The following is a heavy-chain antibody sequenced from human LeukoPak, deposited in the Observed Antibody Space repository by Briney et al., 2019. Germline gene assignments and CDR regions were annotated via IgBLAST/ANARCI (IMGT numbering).Heavy chain of an antibody. V-gene: IGHV3-23*01. CDR1: RFSFSSYA. CDR2: ISGRGDRT. D-gene: IGHD2-2*01. J-gene: IGHJ6*03. Sequence: GGSLRLSCEVSRFSFSSYAMTWVRQAPGKGLEWVSAISGRGDRTSYADSVKGRVTISRDNSKNTLYLQMNSLRVEDTAVYYCARMTEPAAKSGYYYHYYMDVWGKGTTVTVSS. CDR3: ARMTEPAAKSGYYYHYYMDV.